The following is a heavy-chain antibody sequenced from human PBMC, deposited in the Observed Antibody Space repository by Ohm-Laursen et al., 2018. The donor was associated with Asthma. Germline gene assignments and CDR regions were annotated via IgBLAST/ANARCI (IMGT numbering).Heavy chain of an antibody. Sequence: AASVKVSCKASGYTFTSYYMHWVRQAPGQGLEWMGIINPSGGSTSYAQKFQGRVTMTRDTSTSTVYMELSSLRSEDTAVYYCARDGIAAAAHYYYYGMDVWGQGTTVTVSS. D-gene: IGHD6-13*01. V-gene: IGHV1-46*01. CDR3: ARDGIAAAAHYYYYGMDV. CDR1: GYTFTSYY. J-gene: IGHJ6*02. CDR2: INPSGGST.